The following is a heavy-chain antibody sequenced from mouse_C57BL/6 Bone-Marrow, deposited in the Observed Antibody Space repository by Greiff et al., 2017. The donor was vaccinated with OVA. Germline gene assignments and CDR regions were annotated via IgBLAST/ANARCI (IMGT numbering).Heavy chain of an antibody. Sequence: VQLQQSGPVLVKPGASVKMSCKASGYTFTDYYMNWVKQSHGKSLEWIGVINPYNGGTSYNQKFKGKATLTVDKSSSTAYMELNSLTSEDSAVYYCARWVLWFYAMDYWGQGTSVTVSS. CDR3: ARWVLWFYAMDY. V-gene: IGHV1-19*01. D-gene: IGHD2-2*01. CDR1: GYTFTDYY. J-gene: IGHJ4*01. CDR2: INPYNGGT.